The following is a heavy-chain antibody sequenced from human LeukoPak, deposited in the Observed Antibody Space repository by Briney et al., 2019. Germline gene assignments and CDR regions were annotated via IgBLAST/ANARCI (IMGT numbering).Heavy chain of an antibody. V-gene: IGHV4-61*02. CDR2: IYTSGST. J-gene: IGHJ3*02. D-gene: IGHD2-21*01. CDR3: AREVSYCGGDCYYDPFDI. CDR1: GGSISSGSYY. Sequence: SETLSLTCTVSGGSISSGSYYWSWIRQPAGKGLEWIGRIYTSGSTNYNPSLKSRVTISVDTSKNQFSLKLSSVTAADTAVYYCAREVSYCGGDCYYDPFDIWGQGTMVTVSS.